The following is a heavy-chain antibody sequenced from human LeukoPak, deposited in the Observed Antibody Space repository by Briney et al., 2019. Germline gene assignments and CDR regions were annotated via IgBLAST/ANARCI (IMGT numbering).Heavy chain of an antibody. Sequence: GGSLRLSCAASGFTFSSYSMNWVRQAPGKGLEWVSYISSSGSTIYYADSVKGRFIISRDNAKNSLYLQMNSLRAEDTAVYYCARDDGYSYGFFGANWGQGTTVTVSS. D-gene: IGHD5-18*01. V-gene: IGHV3-48*04. CDR2: ISSSGSTI. CDR1: GFTFSSYS. J-gene: IGHJ6*02. CDR3: ARDDGYSYGFFGAN.